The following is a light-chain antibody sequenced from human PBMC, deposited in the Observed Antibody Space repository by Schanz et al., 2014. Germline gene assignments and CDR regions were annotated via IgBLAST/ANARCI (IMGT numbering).Light chain of an antibody. CDR1: QSVSSSY. CDR3: QQYAGSPPWT. J-gene: IGKJ1*01. CDR2: DAS. V-gene: IGKV3-20*01. Sequence: EIVLTQSPGTLSLSPGERATLSCRASQSVSSSYLAWYRQKPGQAPRLLIYDASNRATGIPARFSGSGSGTDFTLAISSLEPEDFAVYYCQQYAGSPPWTFGQGTKVEVK.